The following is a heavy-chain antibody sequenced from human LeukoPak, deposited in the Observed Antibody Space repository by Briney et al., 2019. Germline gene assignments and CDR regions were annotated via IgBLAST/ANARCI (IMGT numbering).Heavy chain of an antibody. D-gene: IGHD5-18*01. Sequence: GGSLRLSCAASGFTFSSNWMTWVRQAPGKGLEWVAVISYDGSNKYYADSVKGRFTISRDNSKNTLYLQMNSLRAEDTAVYYCAKEGNTAMVYFDYWGQGTLVTVSS. CDR1: GFTFSSNW. V-gene: IGHV3-30*18. CDR2: ISYDGSNK. CDR3: AKEGNTAMVYFDY. J-gene: IGHJ4*02.